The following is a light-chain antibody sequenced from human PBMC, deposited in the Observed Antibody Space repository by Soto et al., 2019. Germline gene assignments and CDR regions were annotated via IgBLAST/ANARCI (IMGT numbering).Light chain of an antibody. CDR1: QRISIW. J-gene: IGKJ1*01. CDR2: TAS. V-gene: IGKV1-5*03. CDR3: QQHNSYPRT. Sequence: DIQMTQSPSTLSASVGDRVTITCRASQRISIWLAWYQQKPGKAPKLLIYTASNLERGVPSRFSGSGSGTEFTLTISSLQPDDFATYYCQQHNSYPRTFGQGTKVEIK.